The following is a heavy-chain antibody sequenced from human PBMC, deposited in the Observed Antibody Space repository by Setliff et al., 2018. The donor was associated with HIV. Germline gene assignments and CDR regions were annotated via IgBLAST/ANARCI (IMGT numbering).Heavy chain of an antibody. CDR2: ISAGGGST. CDR3: ATCSGPLDY. J-gene: IGHJ4*02. Sequence: LRLSCAASGFTFSTNAMNWVRQAPGKGLEWVSGISAGGGSTYYADSVKGRFTISRDNSKNTLYMQMDSLRSEDTAVYYCATCSGPLDYWVQGTLVTVSS. V-gene: IGHV3-23*01. CDR1: GFTFSTNA. D-gene: IGHD6-19*01.